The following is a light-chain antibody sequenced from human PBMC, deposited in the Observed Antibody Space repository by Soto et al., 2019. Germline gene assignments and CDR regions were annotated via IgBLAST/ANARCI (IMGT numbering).Light chain of an antibody. V-gene: IGLV1-40*01. CDR2: GNR. CDR1: SYNLGAGYD. CDR3: QAYDYSLTAAV. J-gene: IGLJ3*02. Sequence: QPVLTQPPSVYGAPGQRVTISCTGNSYNLGAGYDVHWYQQLPGAAPKLVIFGNRNRPSGVPERFSGSKSGTSASLAITGLQADDEADYYCQAYDYSLTAAVFVGGTKLTVL.